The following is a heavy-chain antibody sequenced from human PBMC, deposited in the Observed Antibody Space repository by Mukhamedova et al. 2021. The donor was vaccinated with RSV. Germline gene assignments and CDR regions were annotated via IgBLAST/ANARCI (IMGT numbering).Heavy chain of an antibody. D-gene: IGHD2-8*02. CDR3: ARGHCTGSSCPPYYFYFYMDV. V-gene: IGHV1-2*04. Sequence: GLEWLGWINPNSGVSNYAANFQGWVTMTRDTSVNTAYLELTSLKSDDTAVYYCARGHCTGSSCPPYYFYFYMDVWGKGTTVTVSS. J-gene: IGHJ6*03. CDR2: INPNSGVS.